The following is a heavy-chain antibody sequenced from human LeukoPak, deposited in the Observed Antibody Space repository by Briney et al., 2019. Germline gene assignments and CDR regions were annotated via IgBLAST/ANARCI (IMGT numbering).Heavy chain of an antibody. CDR1: GYSFTGYY. CDR3: ARDGNFDY. D-gene: IGHD1-26*01. J-gene: IGHJ4*02. V-gene: IGHV1-2*02. CDR2: INPNSGGT. Sequence: ASVKVSCKASGYSFTGYYIHWVRQAPGQGLEWMGWINPNSGGTNYAPKFQGRVTMTRDTSIGTTYMELSRLRSDDTAVYYCARDGNFDYWGQGTLVTVSS.